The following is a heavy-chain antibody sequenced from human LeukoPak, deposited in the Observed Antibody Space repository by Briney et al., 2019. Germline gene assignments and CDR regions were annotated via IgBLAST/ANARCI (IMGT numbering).Heavy chain of an antibody. Sequence: GGSLRLSCAASGFTFSSYSMNWVRQAPGKGLEWVSSISSSSSYIYYAGSVKGRFTISRDNAKNSLYLQMNSLRAEDTAVYYCARDFSSPATPWYFDFWGRGTLVTVST. CDR1: GFTFSSYS. D-gene: IGHD6-25*01. CDR2: ISSSSSYI. CDR3: ARDFSSPATPWYFDF. J-gene: IGHJ2*01. V-gene: IGHV3-21*01.